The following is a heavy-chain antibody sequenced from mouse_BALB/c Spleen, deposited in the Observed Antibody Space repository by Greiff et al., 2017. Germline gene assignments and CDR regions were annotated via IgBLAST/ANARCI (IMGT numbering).Heavy chain of an antibody. Sequence: VQLVESGPGLVAPSQSLSITCTVSGFSLTSYGVHWVRQPPGKGLEWLGVIWAGGSTNYNSALMSRLSISKDNSKSQVFLKMNSLQTDDTAMYYCASITTVVADYAMDYWGQGTSVTVSS. CDR2: IWAGGST. CDR3: ASITTVVADYAMDY. V-gene: IGHV2-9*02. D-gene: IGHD1-1*01. CDR1: GFSLTSYG. J-gene: IGHJ4*01.